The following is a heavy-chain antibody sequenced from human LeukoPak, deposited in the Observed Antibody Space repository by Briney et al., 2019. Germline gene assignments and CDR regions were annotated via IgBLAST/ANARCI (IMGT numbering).Heavy chain of an antibody. D-gene: IGHD6-19*01. Sequence: GESLRISCKGFGYSFANYWITWVRQMPGKGLEWMGRIDPRDSYSNYSPSFQGHVTISVDKSINTVYLHWNTLKPSDTAMYYCARLGEEWLVRNWFDPWGQGTLVTVSS. V-gene: IGHV5-10-1*01. CDR3: ARLGEEWLVRNWFDP. J-gene: IGHJ5*02. CDR1: GYSFANYW. CDR2: IDPRDSYS.